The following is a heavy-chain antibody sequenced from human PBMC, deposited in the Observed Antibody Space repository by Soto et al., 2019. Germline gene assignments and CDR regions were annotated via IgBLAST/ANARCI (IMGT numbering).Heavy chain of an antibody. CDR3: ARDPVVARGGPGVNI. Sequence: RGESLKISCKGSGYSFTSYWISWVRQMPGKGLEWMGRIDPSDSYTNYSPSFQGHVTISADKSISTAYLQWSSLKASDTAMYYCARDPVVARGGPGVNIWGQGTMVTVSS. CDR2: IDPSDSYT. CDR1: GYSFTSYW. V-gene: IGHV5-10-1*01. D-gene: IGHD3-22*01. J-gene: IGHJ3*02.